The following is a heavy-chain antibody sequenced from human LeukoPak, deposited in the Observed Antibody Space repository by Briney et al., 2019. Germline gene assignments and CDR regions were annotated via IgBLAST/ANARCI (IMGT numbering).Heavy chain of an antibody. Sequence: GGSLRLSCAASGFTVSSNYMSWVRQAPGKGLEWVSIITGSGGSTYYADSVKGRFTISRDNSKNTLYLQVNSLRAEDTAIYYCAKSSLKYYFDSWGQGTLVTVSS. CDR2: ITGSGGST. CDR1: GFTVSSNY. D-gene: IGHD6-6*01. V-gene: IGHV3-23*01. J-gene: IGHJ4*02. CDR3: AKSSLKYYFDS.